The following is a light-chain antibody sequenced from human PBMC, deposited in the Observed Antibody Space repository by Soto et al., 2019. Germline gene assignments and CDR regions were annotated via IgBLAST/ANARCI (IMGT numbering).Light chain of an antibody. V-gene: IGKV3-20*01. CDR2: GAS. Sequence: EIIFTQSRGTLSFSPGEGATLSCSASQTVSSNYLAWCQQRPGQAPRLLIYGASTRAAGIPARFSGSGSGTDFTLTITRLQPEDSAVYFCQKYTGPPTTFGQGTRLEI. CDR3: QKYTGPPTT. J-gene: IGKJ5*01. CDR1: QTVSSNY.